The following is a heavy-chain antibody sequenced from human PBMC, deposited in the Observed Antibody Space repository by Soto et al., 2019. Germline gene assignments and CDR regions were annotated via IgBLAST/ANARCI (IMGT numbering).Heavy chain of an antibody. Sequence: QLHLVQSGAVVKKPGASVTVSCSASGYPVTAYYMHWVRQAPGRGLEWMGGINPATGAARYTQASVGGVPLPGAPSTGTACMERGALALGEPAVFYCARGGGVGVAGSAAFDMWGQGTLVTVSS. CDR2: INPATGAA. V-gene: IGHV1-2*02. CDR1: GYPVTAYY. D-gene: IGHD3-3*01. J-gene: IGHJ3*02. CDR3: ARGGGVGVAGSAAFDM.